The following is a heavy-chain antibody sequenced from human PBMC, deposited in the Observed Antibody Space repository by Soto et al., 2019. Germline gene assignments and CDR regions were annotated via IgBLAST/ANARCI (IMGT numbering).Heavy chain of an antibody. Sequence: EVQLVESGGGLVQPGGSLRLSCAASGFTLRNFWMLWVRQAPGKGLVWVSRINNDGSSVIYADSVKGRFTFSRDNAQNTVALQMNSLGGEDTAVFFCARGTCSCDSCYIDYWGQGTLVTVS. V-gene: IGHV3-74*01. CDR3: ARGTCSCDSCYIDY. CDR2: INNDGSSV. CDR1: GFTLRNFW. D-gene: IGHD2-15*01. J-gene: IGHJ4*03.